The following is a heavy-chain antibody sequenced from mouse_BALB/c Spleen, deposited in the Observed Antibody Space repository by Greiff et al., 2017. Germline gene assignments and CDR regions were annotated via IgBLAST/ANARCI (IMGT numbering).Heavy chain of an antibody. CDR1: GFTFSSYT. J-gene: IGHJ4*01. CDR2: ISNGGGST. V-gene: IGHV5-12-2*01. CDR3: ARRVSYAMDY. Sequence: EVMLVESGGGLVQPGGSLKLSCAASGFTFSSYTMSWVRQTPEKRLEWVAYISNGGGSTYYPDTVKGRFTISRDNAKNTLYLQMSSLKSEDTAMYYCARRVSYAMDYWGQGTSVTVSS.